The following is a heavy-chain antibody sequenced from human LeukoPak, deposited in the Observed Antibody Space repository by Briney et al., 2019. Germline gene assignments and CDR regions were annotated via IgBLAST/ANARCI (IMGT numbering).Heavy chain of an antibody. V-gene: IGHV3-21*05. J-gene: IGHJ4*02. CDR3: VTNGDGYNVGFDY. CDR2: ISSGGSDT. CDR1: GFTFSSYG. Sequence: PGGSLRLSCAASGFTFSSYGMNWVRQAPGKGPEWVSYISSGGSDTFYADSVKGRFTFSRDNAKNSLYLQMNSLRVEDTAIYYCVTNGDGYNVGFDYWGQGTLVTVSS. D-gene: IGHD5-24*01.